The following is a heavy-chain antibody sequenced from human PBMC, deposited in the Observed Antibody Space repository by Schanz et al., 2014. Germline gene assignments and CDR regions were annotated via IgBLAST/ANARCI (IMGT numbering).Heavy chain of an antibody. Sequence: QVQLVESGGGVVQPGRSLRLSCAASGFTFSSHAMHWVRQAPGRGLDWVAIISNDGSNKYYADSVKGRFSISRDSSKNTLYLQMNSLRPEDTAVYYCARDGLPTSENVIVPATIPGSEFRNWGQGTLDIVSS. CDR3: ARDGLPTSENVIVPATIPGSEFRN. CDR2: ISNDGSNK. V-gene: IGHV3-30*04. CDR1: GFTFSSHA. D-gene: IGHD2-2*02. J-gene: IGHJ4*02.